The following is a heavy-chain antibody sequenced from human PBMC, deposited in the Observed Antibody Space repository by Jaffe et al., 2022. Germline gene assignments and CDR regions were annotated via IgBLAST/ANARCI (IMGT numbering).Heavy chain of an antibody. D-gene: IGHD4-17*01. CDR2: IKSKTDGGTT. Sequence: EVQLVESGGGLVKPGGSLRLSCAASGFTFSNAWMSWVRQAPGKGLEWVGRIKSKTDGGTTDYAAPVKGRFTISRDDSKNTLYLQMNSLKTEDTAVYYCTTDPPSFHDYGDYAFVSSEYFQHWGQGTLVTVSS. J-gene: IGHJ1*01. CDR3: TTDPPSFHDYGDYAFVSSEYFQH. V-gene: IGHV3-15*01. CDR1: GFTFSNAW.